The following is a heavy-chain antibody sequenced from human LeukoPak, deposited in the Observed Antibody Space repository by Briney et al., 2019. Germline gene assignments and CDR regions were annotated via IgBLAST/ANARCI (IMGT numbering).Heavy chain of an antibody. CDR1: GGSVSSGSYY. CDR2: IYYSGST. D-gene: IGHD3-3*01. Sequence: SETLSLTRTVSGGSVSSGSYYWSWIRQPPGKGLEWIGYIYYSGSTNYNPSLKSRVTISVDTSKNQFSLKLSSVTAADTAVYYCARVWSGYYNWFDYWGQGTLVTVSS. V-gene: IGHV4-61*01. CDR3: ARVWSGYYNWFDY. J-gene: IGHJ4*02.